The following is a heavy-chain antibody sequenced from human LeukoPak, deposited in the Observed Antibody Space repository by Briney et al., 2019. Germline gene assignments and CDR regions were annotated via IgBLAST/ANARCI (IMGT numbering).Heavy chain of an antibody. Sequence: PSETLSLTCTVSGGSISSSSYYWGWIRQPPGRGLEWIGSVYYSGSTYYNPSLKSRVTLSLDTSKNQFTLKMSSVTAADTAVYYCARDPRSVAGLFDYWGQGTLVTVPS. CDR2: VYYSGST. V-gene: IGHV4-39*06. CDR1: GGSISSSSYY. J-gene: IGHJ4*02. CDR3: ARDPRSVAGLFDY. D-gene: IGHD6-19*01.